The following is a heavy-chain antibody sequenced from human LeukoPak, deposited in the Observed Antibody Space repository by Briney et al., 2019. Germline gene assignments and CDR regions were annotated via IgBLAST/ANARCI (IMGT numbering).Heavy chain of an antibody. V-gene: IGHV1-18*01. CDR1: GYTFTSYG. Sequence: ASVNVSCTASGYTFTSYGISWVRPAPGQGLEWMGWISAYNGNTNYAQKLQGRVTMTTDTSTSTAYMELRSLRSDDTAVYYCARTTIAAADPWGQGTLVTVSS. CDR2: ISAYNGNT. J-gene: IGHJ5*02. CDR3: ARTTIAAADP. D-gene: IGHD6-13*01.